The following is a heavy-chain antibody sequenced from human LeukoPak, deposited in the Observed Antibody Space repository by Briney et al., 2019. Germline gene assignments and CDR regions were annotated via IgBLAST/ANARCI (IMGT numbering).Heavy chain of an antibody. CDR1: GGSISSSSYY. CDR3: ARLETYYDFWSGPIVFDY. Sequence: SETLSLTCTVSGGSISSSSYYWGWIRQPPGKGLEGIGSIYDSESTYYNPSLKSRVTISVDTSKNQFSLKLSSVTAADTAVYYCARLETYYDFWSGPIVFDYWGQGTLVTVSS. V-gene: IGHV4-39*01. CDR2: IYDSEST. D-gene: IGHD3-3*01. J-gene: IGHJ4*02.